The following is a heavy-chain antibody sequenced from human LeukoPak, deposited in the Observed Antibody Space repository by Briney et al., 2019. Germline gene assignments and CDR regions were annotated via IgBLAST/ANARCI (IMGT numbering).Heavy chain of an antibody. V-gene: IGHV3-21*01. D-gene: IGHD2-21*02. Sequence: PGGSLRLSCAASGFSLSDYTMNWVRQAPGKGLEWVSSISGGGRSIYYVDSVKGRSTISRDNAKNSLYLQMNSLRAEDTAVYYCARDYFYCGGDCFVDYWGRGTLVTVSS. CDR3: ARDYFYCGGDCFVDY. CDR2: ISGGGRSI. CDR1: GFSLSDYT. J-gene: IGHJ4*02.